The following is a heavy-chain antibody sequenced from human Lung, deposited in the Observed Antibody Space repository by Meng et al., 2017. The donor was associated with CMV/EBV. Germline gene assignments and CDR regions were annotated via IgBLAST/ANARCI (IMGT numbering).Heavy chain of an antibody. Sequence: QVQAQQSSPGLVKPPQTLSLTCAISGDIVSSNSAAWHWIRQSPSRGLEWLGRTYYRSKWYHEYAVSVKSRITISPDTPKNQFSLQLNSMTPEDTAVYYCARGINGGCGDWGQGTLVTAS. CDR3: ARGINGGCGD. D-gene: IGHD4-23*01. CDR2: TYYRSKWYH. V-gene: IGHV6-1*01. CDR1: GDIVSSNSAA. J-gene: IGHJ4*02.